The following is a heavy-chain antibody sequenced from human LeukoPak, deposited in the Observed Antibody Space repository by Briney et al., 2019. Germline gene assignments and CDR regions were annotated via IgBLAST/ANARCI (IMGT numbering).Heavy chain of an antibody. V-gene: IGHV1-24*01. CDR3: ATSFDSSGYYLPFQH. J-gene: IGHJ1*01. CDR2: FDPEDGET. CDR1: GYTLTELS. D-gene: IGHD3-22*01. Sequence: ASVKVSCKVSGYTLTELSMHWVRQAPGKGLEWMGGFDPEDGETIYAQKFQGRVTMTEDTSTDTAYMELSSLRSEDTAVYYRATSFDSSGYYLPFQHWGQGTLVTVSS.